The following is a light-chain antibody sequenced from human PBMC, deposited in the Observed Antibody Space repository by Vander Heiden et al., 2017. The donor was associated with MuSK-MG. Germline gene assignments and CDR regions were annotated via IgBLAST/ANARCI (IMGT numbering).Light chain of an antibody. CDR1: QSVSNN. CDR3: QQYNNWPLT. Sequence: ETVMTQSPATLSVSPGERATLSCRASQSVSNNLAWYQQKPGQAPRLLVYGASTRAAGIPARFSGSGSRTAFTLTVSSLQSEDFAVYFCQQYNNWPLTFGGGTKVDVK. J-gene: IGKJ4*01. V-gene: IGKV3-15*01. CDR2: GAS.